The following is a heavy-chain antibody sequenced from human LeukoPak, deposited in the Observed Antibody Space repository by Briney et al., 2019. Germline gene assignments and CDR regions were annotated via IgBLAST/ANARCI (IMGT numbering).Heavy chain of an antibody. CDR3: ASTVGPDSGYDCPDY. Sequence: QAGGSLRLSCAASGFTFSSYGMHWVRQAPGKGLEWVAVISYDGSNKYYADSVKGRFTISRDNSKNTLYLQMNSLRAEDTAVYYCASTVGPDSGYDCPDYWGQGTPVTVSS. CDR1: GFTFSSYG. CDR2: ISYDGSNK. J-gene: IGHJ4*02. V-gene: IGHV3-30*19. D-gene: IGHD5-12*01.